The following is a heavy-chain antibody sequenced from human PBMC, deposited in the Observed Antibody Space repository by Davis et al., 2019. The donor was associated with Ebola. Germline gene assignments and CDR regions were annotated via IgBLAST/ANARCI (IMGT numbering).Heavy chain of an antibody. CDR1: GYTFNSYY. CDR2: INPSGGST. D-gene: IGHD4-11*01. V-gene: IGHV1-46*02. Sequence: ASVKVSCKASGYTFNSYYIHWVRQAPGQGLEWMGIINPSGGSTTYAQKFQGRVTMTRDTSISTAYMELSRLRSDDTAVYYCARTPKTIVDLFGVRYYYYYMDVWGKGTTVTVSS. J-gene: IGHJ6*03. CDR3: ARTPKTIVDLFGVRYYYYYMDV.